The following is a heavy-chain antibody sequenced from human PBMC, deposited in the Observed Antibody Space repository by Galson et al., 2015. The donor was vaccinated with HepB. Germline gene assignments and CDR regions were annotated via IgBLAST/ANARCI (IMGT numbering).Heavy chain of an antibody. D-gene: IGHD3-16*02. J-gene: IGHJ4*02. CDR2: IKQDGSEK. V-gene: IGHV3-7*03. Sequence: SLRLSCAASGFTFSSYWMSWVRQAPGKGLEWVANIKQDGSEKYYVDSVKGRFTISRDNAKNSLYLQMNSLRAEDTAVYYCVRDLDIWGSHRDYFDHWGQGTLVTVSS. CDR3: VRDLDIWGSHRDYFDH. CDR1: GFTFSSYW.